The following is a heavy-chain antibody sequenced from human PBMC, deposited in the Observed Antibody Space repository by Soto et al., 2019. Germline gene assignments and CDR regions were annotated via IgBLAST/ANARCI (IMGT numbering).Heavy chain of an antibody. Sequence: ASVKVSCKASGGSFSSYAISWVRQAPGQGLEWMGGIIPISGTANYAQKFQGRVTITADESTSTAYMELSSLRSEDTAVYYCARSQGSSTSLEIYYYYYYGMDVWGQGTTVTVSS. CDR2: IIPISGTA. CDR1: GGSFSSYA. V-gene: IGHV1-69*13. J-gene: IGHJ6*02. CDR3: ARSQGSSTSLEIYYYYYYGMDV. D-gene: IGHD2-2*01.